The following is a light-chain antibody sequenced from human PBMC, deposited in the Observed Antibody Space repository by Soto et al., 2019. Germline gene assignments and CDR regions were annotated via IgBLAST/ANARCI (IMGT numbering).Light chain of an antibody. J-gene: IGLJ1*01. V-gene: IGLV2-14*01. CDR2: EVN. CDR3: CSFAGSYYV. Sequence: QSALTQPASVSGSPGQSITISCTGTSSDVGGYNYVSWYQQHPGKAPKLMIYEVNKRPSGVSYRFSGSKSGNTASLTISGLHLEDEADYYCCSFAGSYYVFGTGTKLTVL. CDR1: SSDVGGYNY.